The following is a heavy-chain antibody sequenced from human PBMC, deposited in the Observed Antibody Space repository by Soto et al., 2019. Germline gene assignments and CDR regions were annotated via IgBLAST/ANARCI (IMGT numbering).Heavy chain of an antibody. CDR1: GYTFTSYY. CDR2: INPSGGST. J-gene: IGHJ4*02. V-gene: IGHV1-46*03. Sequence: ASVKASCKASGYTFTSYYMHWVRQAPGQGLEWMGIINPSGGSTSYAQKFQGRVTMTRDTSTSTVYMELSSLRSEDTAVYYCAREEAVAGTFDYWGQGTLVTVSS. D-gene: IGHD6-19*01. CDR3: AREEAVAGTFDY.